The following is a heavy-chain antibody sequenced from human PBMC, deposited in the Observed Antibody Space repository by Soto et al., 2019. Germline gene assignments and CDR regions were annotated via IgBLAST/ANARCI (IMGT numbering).Heavy chain of an antibody. V-gene: IGHV3-23*01. CDR2: ISDTGSST. CDR3: AKAPANLYYYYGMDI. J-gene: IGHJ6*02. Sequence: EVQLLESGGGLVQPGGSLRLSCAASGFTFNNYAMTWVRQAPGSGLEWVSGISDTGSSTYYADSVKGRFTISRDNSKNTLYLQMNSLRAEDTATYYCAKAPANLYYYYGMDIWGRGTTVTVS. CDR1: GFTFNNYA.